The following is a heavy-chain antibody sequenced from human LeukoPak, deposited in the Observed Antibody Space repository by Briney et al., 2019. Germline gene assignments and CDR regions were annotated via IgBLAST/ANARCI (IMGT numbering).Heavy chain of an antibody. CDR1: GYTFTSYY. CDR3: ARSPRSQPDHYDSSGYYWGWFDP. J-gene: IGHJ5*02. V-gene: IGHV1-46*01. Sequence: ASVKVSCKASGYTFTSYYMRWVRQAPGQGLEWMGIINPSGGSTSYAQKFKGRVTMTRDTSTSTVYMELSSLRSEDTAVYYCARSPRSQPDHYDSSGYYWGWFDPWGQGTLVTVAS. CDR2: INPSGGST. D-gene: IGHD3-22*01.